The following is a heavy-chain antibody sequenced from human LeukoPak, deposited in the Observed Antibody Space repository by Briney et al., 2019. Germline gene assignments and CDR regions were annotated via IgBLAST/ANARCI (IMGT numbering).Heavy chain of an antibody. CDR3: ARVPFRLGSDTLWYYFYGMDV. CDR1: GYTFTSYG. D-gene: IGHD3-10*01. Sequence: ASVKVSCKASGYTFTSYGISWVRQAPGQGLEWMGWISAYNGNTNYAQKLQGRVTMTTDTSTSTAYMELRSLRSDDTAVYYCARVPFRLGSDTLWYYFYGMDVWGQGTTVTVSS. V-gene: IGHV1-18*01. J-gene: IGHJ6*02. CDR2: ISAYNGNT.